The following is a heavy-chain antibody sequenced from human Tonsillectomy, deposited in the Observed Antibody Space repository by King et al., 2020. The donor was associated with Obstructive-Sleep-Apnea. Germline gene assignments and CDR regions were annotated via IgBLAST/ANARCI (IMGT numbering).Heavy chain of an antibody. CDR2: IYYSGST. CDR3: ARDDYGDNSRYFDY. J-gene: IGHJ4*02. Sequence: QLQESGPGLVKPSETLSLTCTVSGGSISSSIYSWGWIRQPPGKGLEWIGSIYYSGSTYYNPSLKSLVTISLDTSKNQFSLKLSSVTAADTAVYYCARDDYGDNSRYFDYWGQGSLVTVSS. V-gene: IGHV4-39*07. D-gene: IGHD4-23*01. CDR1: GGSISSSIYS.